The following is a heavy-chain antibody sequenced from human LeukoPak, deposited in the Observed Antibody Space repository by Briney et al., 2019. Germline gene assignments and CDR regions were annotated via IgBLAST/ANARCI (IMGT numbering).Heavy chain of an antibody. V-gene: IGHV4-4*07. CDR1: GDSISSYY. D-gene: IGHD3-16*01. CDR3: AKDDDWGRYKH. Sequence: SETLSLTCNVSGDSISSYYWTWIRQPAGKGLQWIGRIFTSGSTSYNPSLKSRLTISLGMSKNQFSLKLTSVTAADTAVYYCAKDDDWGRYKHWGQGTLVTVSS. CDR2: IFTSGST. J-gene: IGHJ1*01.